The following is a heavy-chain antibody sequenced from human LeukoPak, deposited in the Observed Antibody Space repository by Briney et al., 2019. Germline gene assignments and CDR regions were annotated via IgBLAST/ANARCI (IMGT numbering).Heavy chain of an antibody. CDR2: IYHSGST. Sequence: SGTLSLTCAVSGGSISSSNWWSWVRQPPGKGLEWIGEIYHSGSTNYNPSLKSRVTISVDKSKNQFPLKLSSVTAADTAVYYCARSPYYDFWSGYLTHFDYWGQGTLVTVSS. CDR1: GGSISSSNW. CDR3: ARSPYYDFWSGYLTHFDY. J-gene: IGHJ4*02. D-gene: IGHD3-3*01. V-gene: IGHV4-4*02.